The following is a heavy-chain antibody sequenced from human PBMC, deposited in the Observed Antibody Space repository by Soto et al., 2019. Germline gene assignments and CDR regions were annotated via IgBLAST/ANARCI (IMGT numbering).Heavy chain of an antibody. CDR3: VRDGSSGWYYYGMDV. V-gene: IGHV4-4*07. Sequence: SETLSLTCTVSGGPISSHYWSWIRQPAGKGLEWIGRIYMNGSTNYNPSLKSRVTVPVDTSKSQFSLMLNSVTAADTAVYYCVRDGSSGWYYYGMDVWGQGTPVTVSS. J-gene: IGHJ6*02. CDR1: GGPISSHY. CDR2: IYMNGST. D-gene: IGHD6-19*01.